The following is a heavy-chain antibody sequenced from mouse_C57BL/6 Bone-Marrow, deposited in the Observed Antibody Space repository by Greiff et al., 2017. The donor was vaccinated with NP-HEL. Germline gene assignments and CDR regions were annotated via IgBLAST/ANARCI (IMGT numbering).Heavy chain of an antibody. V-gene: IGHV1-26*01. CDR2: INPNNGGT. CDR3: AREYWYFDV. Sequence: VQLQQSGPELVKPGASVKISCKASGYTFTDYYMNWVKQSHGKSLEWIGDINPNNGGTSYNQKFKGKATLTVDTSSSTAYMQLSSLTSEDSAVYYCAREYWYFDVWGTGTTVTVSS. J-gene: IGHJ1*03. CDR1: GYTFTDYY.